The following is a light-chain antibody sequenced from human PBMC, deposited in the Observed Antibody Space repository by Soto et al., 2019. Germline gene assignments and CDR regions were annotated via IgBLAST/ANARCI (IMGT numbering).Light chain of an antibody. J-gene: IGKJ1*01. CDR3: QHYNSFSRT. Sequence: DIHMTQSPSTLSASVGDRVAITCRASDNIVHWVAWYQQKLGKAPKLLIYKAANLADEVPSRFAGSGSGTDFTLTITRLQTDDFATYYCQHYNSFSRTFGQGTKVDIK. V-gene: IGKV1-5*03. CDR2: KAA. CDR1: DNIVHW.